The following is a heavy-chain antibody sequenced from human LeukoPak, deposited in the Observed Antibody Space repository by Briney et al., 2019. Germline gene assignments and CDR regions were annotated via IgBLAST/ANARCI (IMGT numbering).Heavy chain of an antibody. V-gene: IGHV4-4*07. J-gene: IGHJ5*02. D-gene: IGHD3-10*01. CDR1: GGSISSYY. CDR3: ARDQVASYGSGSGWFDP. Sequence: PSETLSLTCSVSGGSISSYYWSWIRQPAGKGLEWIGRIFTTGSTNYNPSLKSRVTISVDKSKNLCPLKLSSVTAADTAAYYCARDQVASYGSGSGWFDPWGQGTLVTVSS. CDR2: IFTTGST.